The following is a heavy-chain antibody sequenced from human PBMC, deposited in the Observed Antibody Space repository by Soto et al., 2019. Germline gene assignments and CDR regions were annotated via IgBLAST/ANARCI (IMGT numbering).Heavy chain of an antibody. CDR2: ISESGHHT. CDR3: TKSDGCGGGACYTGTYYYFDV. D-gene: IGHD3-16*02. V-gene: IGHV3-23*01. J-gene: IGHJ2*01. CDR1: GFPSSTYA. Sequence: DVQLLESGGGLVEPGGSLTLSCAASGFPSSTYALNWVRQAPGKGPEWVSTISESGHHTHYADSVKGRFTISRDKFKNTLSLQMNSLRVDDKAIYYCTKSDGCGGGACYTGTYYYFDVWGRGTLVTVSS.